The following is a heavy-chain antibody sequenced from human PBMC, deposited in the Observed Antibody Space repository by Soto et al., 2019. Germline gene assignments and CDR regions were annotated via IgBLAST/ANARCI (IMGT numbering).Heavy chain of an antibody. CDR3: AKERVIVGAPHDAFDI. D-gene: IGHD1-26*01. Sequence: QVQLVESGGGVVQPGRSLRLSCAASGFTFSSYGMHWVRQAPGKGLEWVAVISYDGSNKYYADSVKGRFTISRDNSKNTLYLQMNSLRAEDTAVYYCAKERVIVGAPHDAFDIWGQGTMGTVSS. J-gene: IGHJ3*02. V-gene: IGHV3-30*18. CDR1: GFTFSSYG. CDR2: ISYDGSNK.